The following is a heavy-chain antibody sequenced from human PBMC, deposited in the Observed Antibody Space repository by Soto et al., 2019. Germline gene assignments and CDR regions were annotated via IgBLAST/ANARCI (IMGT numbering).Heavy chain of an antibody. V-gene: IGHV4-4*02. Sequence: SETLYRTCTVSGVSLTGNNWWTWFRQPPGQGLEWIGEIYRTGSTNYNPSLKSRVTISLDKSENQFSLKVTSLTAADTAVYYCASRDPGTSVDYWGQGTLVTVSS. CDR3: ASRDPGTSVDY. CDR1: GVSLTGNNW. CDR2: IYRTGST. D-gene: IGHD1-7*01. J-gene: IGHJ4*02.